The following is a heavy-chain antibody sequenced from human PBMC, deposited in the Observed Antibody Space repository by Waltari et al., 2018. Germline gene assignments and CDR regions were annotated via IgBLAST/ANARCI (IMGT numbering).Heavy chain of an antibody. D-gene: IGHD4-17*01. CDR1: GGSISSYY. Sequence: QVQLQESGPGLVKPSETLSLTCTVSGGSISSYYWSWIRQPPGKGLEWIGYIYYSGSTNYNPSLKSRVTISVDTSKNQFSLKLSSVTAADTAVYYCARGISDYGDYGLWDYWGQGTLVTVSS. CDR2: IYYSGST. CDR3: ARGISDYGDYGLWDY. V-gene: IGHV4-59*01. J-gene: IGHJ4*02.